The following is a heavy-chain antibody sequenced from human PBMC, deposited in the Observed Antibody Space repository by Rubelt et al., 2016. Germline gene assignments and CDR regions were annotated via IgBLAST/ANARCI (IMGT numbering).Heavy chain of an antibody. V-gene: IGHV3-48*02. Sequence: EVQLVESGGGLVQPGGSLRLSCAASGFTFSSYSMNWVRQAPGKGLEWVSYISSSSSTIYYADSVKGRFTISRDNAKNSLYLQMNSLRDEDTAVYYCARSSRGTMVRGVGYYYYGMDVWGQGTTVTVSS. D-gene: IGHD3-10*01. CDR2: ISSSSSTI. CDR1: GFTFSSYS. CDR3: ARSSRGTMVRGVGYYYYGMDV. J-gene: IGHJ6*02.